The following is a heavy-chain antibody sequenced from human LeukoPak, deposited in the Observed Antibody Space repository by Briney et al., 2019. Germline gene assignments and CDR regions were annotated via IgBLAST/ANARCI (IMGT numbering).Heavy chain of an antibody. Sequence: GGSLRLSCAASGFTFSSYSMNWVRQAPGEGLEWVSSISSSSSYIYYADTVKGRFTISRDNAKNSLYLQMNSLRAEDTAVYYCARDDNGVFDYWGQGTLVTVSS. CDR3: ARDDNGVFDY. V-gene: IGHV3-21*01. CDR2: ISSSSSYI. J-gene: IGHJ4*02. CDR1: GFTFSSYS. D-gene: IGHD1-1*01.